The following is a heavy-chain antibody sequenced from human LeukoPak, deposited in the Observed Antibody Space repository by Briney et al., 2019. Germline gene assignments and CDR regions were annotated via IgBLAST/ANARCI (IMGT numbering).Heavy chain of an antibody. CDR3: ARSNGPLLLYCGGDCHGIPMGY. V-gene: IGHV1-46*01. D-gene: IGHD2-21*01. Sequence: ASVKVSCKASGYTFTSYYMHWVRQAPGQGLEWMGIINPSGGSTSYAQKFQGRVTMTRDTSTSTVYMELSSLRSEDTAVYHCARSNGPLLLYCGGDCHGIPMGYWGQGTLVTVSS. J-gene: IGHJ4*02. CDR1: GYTFTSYY. CDR2: INPSGGST.